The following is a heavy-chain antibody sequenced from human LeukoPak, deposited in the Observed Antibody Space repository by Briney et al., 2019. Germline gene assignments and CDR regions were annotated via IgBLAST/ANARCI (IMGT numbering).Heavy chain of an antibody. CDR1: GFTFSSHE. V-gene: IGHV3-23*01. Sequence: PGGSLRLSCAVSGFTFSSHEMNWVRQAPGKGLEWVAVISDSGDSTYFADSVKGRFTISRDNSKNTLYLQMSSLRVDDTALYYCAKDRIAAAQGVYYWGQGTLVTVSS. J-gene: IGHJ4*02. D-gene: IGHD6-13*01. CDR2: ISDSGDST. CDR3: AKDRIAAAQGVYY.